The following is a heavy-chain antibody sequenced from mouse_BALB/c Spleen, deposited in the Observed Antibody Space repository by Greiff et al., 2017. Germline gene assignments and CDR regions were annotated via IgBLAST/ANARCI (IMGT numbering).Heavy chain of an antibody. CDR1: GFTFSSFG. CDR3: ARQYGNYEAMDY. D-gene: IGHD2-10*02. CDR2: ISSGSSTI. J-gene: IGHJ4*01. V-gene: IGHV5-17*02. Sequence: EVKLVESGGGLVQPGGSRKLSCAASGFTFSSFGMHWVRQAPEKGLEWVAYISSGSSTIYYADTVKGRFTISRDNPKNTLFLQMTSLRSEDTAMYYCARQYGNYEAMDYWGQGTSVTVSS.